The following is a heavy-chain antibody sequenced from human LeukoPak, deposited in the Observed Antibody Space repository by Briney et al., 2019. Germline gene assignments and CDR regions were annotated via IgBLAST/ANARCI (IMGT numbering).Heavy chain of an antibody. V-gene: IGHV3-23*01. CDR3: ARDLHWGSPMDY. Sequence: PGGSLRLSCAASGFTFSSYAMSWVRQAPGKGLEWVSAISGSGGSTYYADSVKGRFTISRDNAKNSLYLQMNSLRAEDTAVYYCARDLHWGSPMDYWGQGTLVTVSS. J-gene: IGHJ4*02. CDR2: ISGSGGST. D-gene: IGHD7-27*01. CDR1: GFTFSSYA.